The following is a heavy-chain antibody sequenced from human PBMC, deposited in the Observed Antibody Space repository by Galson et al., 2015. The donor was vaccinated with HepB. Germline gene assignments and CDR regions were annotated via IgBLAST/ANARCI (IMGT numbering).Heavy chain of an antibody. CDR3: AKRGQWPPEGFDY. Sequence: SLRLSCAASGFTFSSYAMSWVRQAPGKGLEWVSAISGSGGSTYYADSVKGRFTISRDNSRNTLYLQMNSLRAEDTAVYYCAKRGQWPPEGFDYWGQGTLVTVSS. D-gene: IGHD6-19*01. V-gene: IGHV3-23*01. CDR2: ISGSGGST. CDR1: GFTFSSYA. J-gene: IGHJ4*02.